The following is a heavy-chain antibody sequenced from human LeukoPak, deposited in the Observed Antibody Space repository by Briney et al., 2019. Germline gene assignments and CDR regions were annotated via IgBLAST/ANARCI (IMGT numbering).Heavy chain of an antibody. V-gene: IGHV3-48*04. CDR3: ARELNCYGYYFFDY. J-gene: IGHJ4*02. D-gene: IGHD3-16*01. CDR2: ISSSTNTI. Sequence: GGSLRLSCAASGFTFSTYSMSWVRQAPGKGLEWLSYISSSTNTIYYADSVKGRFTISRDNAKNSLYLQMNGLGAEDTAVYYCARELNCYGYYFFDYWGPGTLVTVSS. CDR1: GFTFSTYS.